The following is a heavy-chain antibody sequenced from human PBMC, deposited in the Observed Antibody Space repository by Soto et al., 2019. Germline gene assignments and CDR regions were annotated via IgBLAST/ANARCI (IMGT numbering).Heavy chain of an antibody. Sequence: SETLSLTCAVPGGSISSGGYSWSWIRQPPGKGLEWIGYIYHSGSTYYNPSLKSRVTISVDRSKNQFSLQLSSVTAADTAVYYGARGNGPHYYYYYGMDVWGQGTTVTVSS. CDR1: GGSISSGGYS. CDR3: ARGNGPHYYYYYGMDV. J-gene: IGHJ6*02. CDR2: IYHSGST. D-gene: IGHD1-1*01. V-gene: IGHV4-30-2*01.